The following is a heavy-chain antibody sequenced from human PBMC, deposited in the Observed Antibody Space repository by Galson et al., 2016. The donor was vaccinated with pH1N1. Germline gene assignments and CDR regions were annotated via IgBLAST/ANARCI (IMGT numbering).Heavy chain of an antibody. CDR2: ISWNSGSI. D-gene: IGHD3-9*01. Sequence: SLRLSCAASGFTFDDYAMHWVRQAPGKGLEWVSGISWNSGSIGYADSVKGRFTISRDNAKNSLYLQMNSLRTEDTALYYCAKVVCHLSGYYDYWGQGTLVTVSS. J-gene: IGHJ4*02. CDR3: AKVVCHLSGYYDY. V-gene: IGHV3-9*01. CDR1: GFTFDDYA.